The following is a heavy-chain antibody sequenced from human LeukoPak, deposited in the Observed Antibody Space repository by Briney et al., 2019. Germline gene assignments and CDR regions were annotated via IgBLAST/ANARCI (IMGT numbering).Heavy chain of an antibody. J-gene: IGHJ4*02. D-gene: IGHD3-10*01. CDR3: ARITMVRGVITPFDY. V-gene: IGHV4-31*03. CDR1: GGSISSGGYY. Sequence: SQTLSLTCTVSGGSISSGGYYWSWIRQHPGKGLEWIGYIYYSGSTYYNPSLKSRVTISVDTSKNQFSLKLSSVTAADTAVYYCARITMVRGVITPFDYWGQGTLVTDSS. CDR2: IYYSGST.